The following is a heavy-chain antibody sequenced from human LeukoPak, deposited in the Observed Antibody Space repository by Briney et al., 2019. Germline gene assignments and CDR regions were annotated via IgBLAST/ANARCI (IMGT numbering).Heavy chain of an antibody. CDR1: GYTFTSYG. CDR3: ARRTETEHFGCSSTSCYQSGSYYYYYMDV. CDR2: ISAYNGNT. J-gene: IGHJ6*03. Sequence: EASVTVSCKASGYTFTSYGISWVRQAPGQGLEWMGWISAYNGNTNYAQKLQGRVTMTTDTSTSTAYMELRSLRSDDTAVYYCARRTETEHFGCSSTSCYQSGSYYYYYMDVWGKGTTVTVSS. V-gene: IGHV1-18*01. D-gene: IGHD2-2*01.